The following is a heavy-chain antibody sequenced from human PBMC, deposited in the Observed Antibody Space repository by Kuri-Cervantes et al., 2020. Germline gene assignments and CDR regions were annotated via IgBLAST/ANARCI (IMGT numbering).Heavy chain of an antibody. J-gene: IGHJ5*02. CDR3: XAGWELRA. V-gene: IGHV4-61*08. Sequence: SETLSLTCTXSGXSFSSGGSYWSWIRQPPGKGLXXXGYIYYSGXTNYNPSLKSRXXXSVDTSKNQFSLKLSSVXAADTAVYYXXAGWELRAWGQGTLVTVSS. D-gene: IGHD1-7*01. CDR1: GXSFSSGGSY. CDR2: IYYSGXT.